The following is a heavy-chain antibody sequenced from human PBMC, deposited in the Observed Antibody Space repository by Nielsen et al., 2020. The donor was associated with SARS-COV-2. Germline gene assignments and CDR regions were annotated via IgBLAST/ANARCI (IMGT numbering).Heavy chain of an antibody. CDR1: GFTFSSYS. D-gene: IGHD5-18*01. CDR3: ARDRAPGYSYGLGDYYYYYGMDV. CDR2: ISSSSSTI. J-gene: IGHJ6*02. Sequence: GGSLRLSCAASGFTFSSYSMNWVRQAPGKGLEWVSYISSSSSTIYYADSVKGRFTISRDNAKNSLYLQMNSLRAEDTAVYYCARDRAPGYSYGLGDYYYYYGMDVWGQGTTVTVSS. V-gene: IGHV3-48*01.